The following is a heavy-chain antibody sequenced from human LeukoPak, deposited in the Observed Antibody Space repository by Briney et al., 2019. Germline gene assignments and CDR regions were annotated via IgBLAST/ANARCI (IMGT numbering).Heavy chain of an antibody. CDR3: AKDNYYDSSGYYLGDGAFDI. V-gene: IGHV3-11*01. D-gene: IGHD3-22*01. J-gene: IGHJ3*02. CDR1: GFTFSDYY. CDR2: ISNSGSTI. Sequence: PGGSLRLSCAASGFTFSDYYMSWIRQAPGKGLEWVSYISNSGSTIYYADSVKGRFTISRDNAKNSLYLQMNSLRAEDMALYYCAKDNYYDSSGYYLGDGAFDIWGQGTMVTVSS.